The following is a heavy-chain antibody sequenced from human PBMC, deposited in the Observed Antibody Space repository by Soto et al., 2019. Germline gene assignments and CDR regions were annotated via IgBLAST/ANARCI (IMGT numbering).Heavy chain of an antibody. CDR2: IYYSGST. J-gene: IGHJ5*02. CDR3: GRGGHCSSTSCYSVGRFGP. CDR1: GGSISSSSYY. V-gene: IGHV4-39*01. D-gene: IGHD2-2*01. Sequence: PSETLSLTCTVSGGSISSSSYYWGWIRQPPGKGLEWIGSIYYSGSTYYNPSLKSRVTISVDTSKNQFSLKLSSVTAADTAVYYCGRGGHCSSTSCYSVGRFGPWGQGILVTVSS.